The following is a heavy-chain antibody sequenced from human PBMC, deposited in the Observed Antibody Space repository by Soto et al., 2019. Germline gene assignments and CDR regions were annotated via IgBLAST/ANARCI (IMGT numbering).Heavy chain of an antibody. CDR1: GGTFSSYA. Sequence: QVQLVQSGAEVKKPGSSVKVSCKASGGTFSSYAISWVRQAPGQGLEWMGGIIPIFGTANYAQKFQGRVTITADESTSTVYMHLCSLRSEDTAVYYCTRALYTAYYFDYWGQGTLVTVSS. V-gene: IGHV1-69*01. CDR3: TRALYTAYYFDY. D-gene: IGHD4-4*01. CDR2: IIPIFGTA. J-gene: IGHJ4*02.